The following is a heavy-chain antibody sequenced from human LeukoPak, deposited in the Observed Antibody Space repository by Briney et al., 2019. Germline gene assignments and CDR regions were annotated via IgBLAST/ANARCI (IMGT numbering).Heavy chain of an antibody. J-gene: IGHJ4*02. CDR2: INHSGST. V-gene: IGHV4-34*01. Sequence: SETLSLTCAVYGGSFSGYYWSWIRQPPGKGLEWIGEINHSGSTNYNPSLKSRVTISVDTSKNQFSLKLSSVTAADTAVYYCARGFRISRDSSGYYYGYFDYWGQGTLVTVSS. CDR3: ARGFRISRDSSGYYYGYFDY. CDR1: GGSFSGYY. D-gene: IGHD3-22*01.